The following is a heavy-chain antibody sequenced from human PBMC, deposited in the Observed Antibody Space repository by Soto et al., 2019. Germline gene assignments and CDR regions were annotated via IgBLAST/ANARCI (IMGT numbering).Heavy chain of an antibody. J-gene: IGHJ4*02. V-gene: IGHV1-2*04. Sequence: RASVKVSCKASGYTFTDYYLHWVRQAPGQGLEWMGWINPNSGGTSYAQEFQGWVTMTRDTSISTAYMELSRLRSDDTAVYYCARADTIRRVILEQWGQGTLVT. CDR1: GYTFTDYY. CDR3: ARADTIRRVILEQ. D-gene: IGHD3-10*01. CDR2: INPNSGGT.